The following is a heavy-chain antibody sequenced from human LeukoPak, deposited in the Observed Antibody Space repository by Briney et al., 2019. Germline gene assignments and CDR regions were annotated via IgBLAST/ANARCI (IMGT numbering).Heavy chain of an antibody. J-gene: IGHJ5*02. CDR1: GGSISSYY. Sequence: TSETLSLTCTVSGGSISSYYWSWIRQPPGKGLEWIGYIYYSGSTNYNPSHKSRVTISVDTSKNQFSLKLSSVTAADTAVYYCARTFIGSGWYFWFDPWGQGTLVTVSS. D-gene: IGHD6-19*01. CDR2: IYYSGST. V-gene: IGHV4-59*01. CDR3: ARTFIGSGWYFWFDP.